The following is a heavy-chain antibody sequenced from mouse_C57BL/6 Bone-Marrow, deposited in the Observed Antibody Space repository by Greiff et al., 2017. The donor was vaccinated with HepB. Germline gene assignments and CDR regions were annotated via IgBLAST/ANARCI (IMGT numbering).Heavy chain of an antibody. CDR2: ISDGGSYT. CDR1: GFTFSSYA. D-gene: IGHD1-1*01. CDR3: ARPYYYGSSSYYFDY. J-gene: IGHJ2*01. V-gene: IGHV5-4*01. Sequence: VQLKESGGGLVKPGGSLKLSCAASGFTFSSYAMSWVRQTPEKRLEWVATISDGGSYTYYPDNVKGRFTISRDNAKNNLYLQMSHLKSEDTAMYYCARPYYYGSSSYYFDYWGQGTTLTVSS.